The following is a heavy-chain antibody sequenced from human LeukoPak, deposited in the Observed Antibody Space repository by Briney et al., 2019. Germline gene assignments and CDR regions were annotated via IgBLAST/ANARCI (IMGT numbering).Heavy chain of an antibody. J-gene: IGHJ6*02. Sequence: LTLSCAASGFTFSSDYMHWGRQPPAKGLEGVAVISYDGSSKYYEDSVKGRFTISRDNSKNTLSLQMNSVSAEDTAVYYCTKDRPGFLECYYVMDPWGQGTTVTVSS. V-gene: IGHV3-30*18. CDR2: ISYDGSSK. CDR1: GFTFSSDY. CDR3: TKDRPGFLECYYVMDP. D-gene: IGHD3-3*01.